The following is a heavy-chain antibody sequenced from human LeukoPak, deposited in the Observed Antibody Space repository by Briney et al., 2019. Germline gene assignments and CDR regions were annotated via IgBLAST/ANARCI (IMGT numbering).Heavy chain of an antibody. D-gene: IGHD3-22*01. CDR2: IWYDGSNK. V-gene: IGHV3-33*06. Sequence: PGGSLRLSCAASGFTFSSYGMHWVRQAPGKGLEWVAVIWYDGSNKYYADSVKGRFTISRDNSKNTLYLQMNSLRAEDTAVYYCAKDHDSSGCDYWGQGTLVTVSP. J-gene: IGHJ4*02. CDR3: AKDHDSSGCDY. CDR1: GFTFSSYG.